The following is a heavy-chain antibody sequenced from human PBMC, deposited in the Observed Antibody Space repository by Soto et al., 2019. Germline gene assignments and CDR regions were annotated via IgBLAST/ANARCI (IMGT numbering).Heavy chain of an antibody. CDR2: IVVGSGNT. D-gene: IGHD1-26*01. CDR1: GFTFTSSS. Sequence: SVKVSCKASGFTFTSSSVQWVRQARGQRLEWIGWIVVGSGNTNYAQKFQERVTITRDMSTSTAYMELSSLRSEDTAVYYCAGYNGEGDPYDAFDIWGQGTMVTVSS. V-gene: IGHV1-58*01. J-gene: IGHJ3*02. CDR3: AGYNGEGDPYDAFDI.